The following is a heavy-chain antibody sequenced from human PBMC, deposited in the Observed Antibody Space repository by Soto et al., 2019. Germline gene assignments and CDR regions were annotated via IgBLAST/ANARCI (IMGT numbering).Heavy chain of an antibody. Sequence: GGSLRLSCAASGFTVSSNYMSWVRQAPGKGLEWVSVIYSGGSTYYADSVKGRFTISRDNSKNTLYLQLDSLRAEDTGIYYCARDREQLASYYYGLDVWGQGTTVTVSS. CDR1: GFTVSSNY. CDR2: IYSGGST. J-gene: IGHJ6*02. V-gene: IGHV3-53*01. D-gene: IGHD6-6*01. CDR3: ARDREQLASYYYGLDV.